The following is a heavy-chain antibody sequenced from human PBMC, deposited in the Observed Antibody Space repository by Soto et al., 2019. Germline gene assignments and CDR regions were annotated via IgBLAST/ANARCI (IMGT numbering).Heavy chain of an antibody. CDR1: GYTFTGYY. Sequence: GASVKVSCKASGYTFTGYYMHWVRQAPGQGLEWMGWINPNSGGTNYAQKFQGWVTMTRDTSISTAYMELSRLRSDDTAVYYCARRLSIAARSIFLGYDPWGQGTLVTVSS. V-gene: IGHV1-2*04. D-gene: IGHD6-6*01. J-gene: IGHJ5*02. CDR3: ARRLSIAARSIFLGYDP. CDR2: INPNSGGT.